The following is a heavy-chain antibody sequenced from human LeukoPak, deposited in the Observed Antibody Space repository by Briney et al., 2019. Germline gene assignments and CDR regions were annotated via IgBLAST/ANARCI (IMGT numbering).Heavy chain of an antibody. CDR1: GFTFSSYW. CDR2: INSDGSST. V-gene: IGHV3-74*01. D-gene: IGHD3-3*01. J-gene: IGHJ3*02. Sequence: VGSLRLSCAASGFTFSSYWMHWVRQAPGKGLVWVSLINSDGSSTIYADSVKGRFTISRDNVKNTLYLQMNSLRAEDTAVYYCARGLTIFGVVNDACDIWGQGTMVTVSS. CDR3: ARGLTIFGVVNDACDI.